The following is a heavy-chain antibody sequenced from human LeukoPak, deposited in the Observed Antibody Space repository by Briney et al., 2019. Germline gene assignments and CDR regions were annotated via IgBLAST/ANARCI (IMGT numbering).Heavy chain of an antibody. CDR2: IYTSGST. V-gene: IGHV4-61*02. CDR3: ARVTGYYYDSSGYWSHDAFDI. CDR1: GGSISSDNYY. J-gene: IGHJ3*02. Sequence: PSETLSLTCTVSGGSISSDNYYLSWIRQPAGKGLEWIGRIYTSGSTNYNPSLESRVTISVDTSKNRFSLKLSSVTAADTAVYYCARVTGYYYDSSGYWSHDAFDIWGQGTMVTVSS. D-gene: IGHD3-22*01.